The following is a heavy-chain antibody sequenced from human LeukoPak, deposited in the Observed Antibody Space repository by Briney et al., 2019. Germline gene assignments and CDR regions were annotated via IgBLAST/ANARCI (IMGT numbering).Heavy chain of an antibody. J-gene: IGHJ1*01. CDR3: ARRRYYDGSGYLE. CDR1: GDSVSRSDSY. V-gene: IGHV4-39*01. CDR2: IYYSGRT. D-gene: IGHD3-22*01. Sequence: SETLSLTCSVSGDSVSRSDSYWDWIRQPPGKGLEWIGTIYYSGRTYYSPSLKSRDTMSVDPSNNQFSLALRSVTAADTAVYYCARRRYYDGSGYLEWGQGTLLSVSS.